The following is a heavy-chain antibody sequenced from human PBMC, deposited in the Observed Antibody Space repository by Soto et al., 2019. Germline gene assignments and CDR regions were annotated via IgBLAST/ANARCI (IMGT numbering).Heavy chain of an antibody. Sequence: ASVKVSCKASGGTFSSYAISWVRQAPGQGLEWMGGIIPIFGTANYAQKFQGRVTITADESTSTAYMELSSLRSEDTAVYYCARLTKTYDFWSGYSRAGDAFDIWGQGAMVTVSS. D-gene: IGHD3-3*01. CDR3: ARLTKTYDFWSGYSRAGDAFDI. V-gene: IGHV1-69*13. J-gene: IGHJ3*02. CDR2: IIPIFGTA. CDR1: GGTFSSYA.